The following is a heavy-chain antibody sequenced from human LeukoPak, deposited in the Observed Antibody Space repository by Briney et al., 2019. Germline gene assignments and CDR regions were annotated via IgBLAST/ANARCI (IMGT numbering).Heavy chain of an antibody. V-gene: IGHV3-21*01. CDR2: ISSSSSYI. D-gene: IGHD2-21*01. CDR1: GFTFSSYS. CDR3: ARGHIVVVIATDDAFDI. Sequence: PGGSLRLSCAASGFTFSSYSMNWVRQAPGTGLEWVSSISSSSSYIYYADSVKGRFTISRDNAKNSLYLQMNSLRAEDTAVYYCARGHIVVVIATDDAFDIWGQGTMVTVSS. J-gene: IGHJ3*02.